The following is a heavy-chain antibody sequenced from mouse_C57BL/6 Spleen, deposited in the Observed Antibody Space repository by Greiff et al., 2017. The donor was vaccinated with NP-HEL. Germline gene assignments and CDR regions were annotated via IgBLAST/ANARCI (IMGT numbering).Heavy chain of an antibody. V-gene: IGHV1-26*01. CDR1: GYTFTDYY. Sequence: EVQLQQSGPELVKPGASVKISCKASGYTFTDYYMNWVKQSHGKSLEWIGDINPNNGGTSYNQKFKGKATLTVDKSSSTAYMELRSLTSEDSAVYYCARHLLYDYASWFAYWGQGTLVTVSA. CDR3: ARHLLYDYASWFAY. CDR2: INPNNGGT. J-gene: IGHJ3*01. D-gene: IGHD2-4*01.